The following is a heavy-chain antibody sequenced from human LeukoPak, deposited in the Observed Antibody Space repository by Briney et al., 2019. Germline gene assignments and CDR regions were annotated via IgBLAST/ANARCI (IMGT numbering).Heavy chain of an antibody. CDR2: IYYSGST. CDR1: GGSISSYY. CDR3: ARAPKTYYYDSSGYYLGD. V-gene: IGHV4-59*01. J-gene: IGHJ4*02. Sequence: PSETLSLTCTVSGGSISSYYWSWIRQPPGKGLEWIGYIYYSGSTNYNPSLKSRVTISVDTSKNQFSLKLSSVTAADTAVYYCARAPKTYYYDSSGYYLGDWGQGTLVTVSS. D-gene: IGHD3-22*01.